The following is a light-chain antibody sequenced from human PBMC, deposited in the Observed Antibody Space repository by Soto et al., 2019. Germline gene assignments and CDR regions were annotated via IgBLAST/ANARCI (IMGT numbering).Light chain of an antibody. CDR2: DDS. V-gene: IGLV3-21*02. CDR3: QVWDSTTDLVI. J-gene: IGLJ2*01. CDR1: KIGRKN. Sequence: SYALTQAPSVSVAPGQTATITCGGDKIGRKNVHWYQQRPGQAPVVVVYDDSDRPSGVPERFSGSNAGNTATLTIARVEGGDEADYYCQVWDSTTDLVILGGGTKVTVL.